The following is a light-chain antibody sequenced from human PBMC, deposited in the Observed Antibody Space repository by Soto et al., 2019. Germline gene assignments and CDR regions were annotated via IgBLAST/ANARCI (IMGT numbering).Light chain of an antibody. V-gene: IGKV3-20*01. CDR1: QTVRSSF. J-gene: IGKJ1*01. CDR3: QHYGRSSWT. CDR2: GAS. Sequence: IELTQSPGTLSLSPGERVTLSSRASQTVRSSFVAWYQQKPGQAPRLLIYGASTRATGIPDRFSGSGSGTDFTLTISSLEPEDLAVYYCQHYGRSSWTFGQGTKVAIK.